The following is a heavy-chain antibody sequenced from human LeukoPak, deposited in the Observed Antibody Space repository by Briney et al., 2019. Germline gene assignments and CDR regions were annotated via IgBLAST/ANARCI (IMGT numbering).Heavy chain of an antibody. D-gene: IGHD6-19*01. Sequence: SETLSLTCTVSGGSISGTSFYWGWIRQPPGKGLEWIGSIYYSGSAYYNSSLKSRVTISVDTSKNQFSLKLSSVTAADTAVYFCARTIAVGGMVYGLDVWGQGTTATVSS. J-gene: IGHJ6*02. CDR3: ARTIAVGGMVYGLDV. CDR1: GGSISGTSFY. V-gene: IGHV4-39*01. CDR2: IYYSGSA.